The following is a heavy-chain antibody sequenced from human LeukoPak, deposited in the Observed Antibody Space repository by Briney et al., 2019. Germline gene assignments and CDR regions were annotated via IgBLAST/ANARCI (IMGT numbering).Heavy chain of an antibody. CDR3: AREDGYSSSWYSDY. CDR2: ISSTSIYT. D-gene: IGHD6-13*01. CDR1: GFTFSSYW. J-gene: IGHJ4*02. V-gene: IGHV3-21*05. Sequence: GGSLRLSCAASGFTFSSYWIHWVRQAPGKGLEWVSDISSTSIYTNYADSVKGRFTISRDNAKNSLYLQMNSLRAEDTAVYYCAREDGYSSSWYSDYWGQGTLVTVSS.